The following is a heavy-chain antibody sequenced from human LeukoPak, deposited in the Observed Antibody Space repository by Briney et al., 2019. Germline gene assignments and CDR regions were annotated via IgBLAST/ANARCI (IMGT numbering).Heavy chain of an antibody. CDR1: GFTFSDYY. V-gene: IGHV3-11*01. J-gene: IGHJ4*02. CDR2: ISSSGSTI. D-gene: IGHD3-22*01. CDR3: ARDYYGSSGYYYGLDY. Sequence: GGSLRLSCAASGFTFSDYYMSWIRQAPGKGLEWVSYISSSGSTIYYADSVKGRFTISRDNAKNSLYLQMNSLRAEDTAVYYCARDYYGSSGYYYGLDYWGQGTLVTVSS.